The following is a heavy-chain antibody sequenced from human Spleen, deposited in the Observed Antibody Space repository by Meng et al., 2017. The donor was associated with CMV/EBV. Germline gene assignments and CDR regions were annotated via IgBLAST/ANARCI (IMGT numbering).Heavy chain of an antibody. CDR1: GSSSRSSYY. D-gene: IGHD6-6*01. Sequence: GSSSRSSYYWGWIRQPPGKGLEWIGSIYYSGSTYYNPSLKSRVTISVDTSKNQFSLKLSSVTAADTAIYYCARSIRGSHPIPYYFDYWGQGTLVTVSS. V-gene: IGHV4-39*07. CDR2: IYYSGST. CDR3: ARSIRGSHPIPYYFDY. J-gene: IGHJ4*02.